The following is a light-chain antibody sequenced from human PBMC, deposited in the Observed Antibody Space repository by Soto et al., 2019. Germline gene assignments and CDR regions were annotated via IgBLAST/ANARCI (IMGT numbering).Light chain of an antibody. CDR2: DNS. Sequence: QSVLTQPPSVSAAPGQKVTISCSGSTSNIGNNFVSWYRQLPGTAPKLLIYDNSERPSGIPDRFSGSKSGTSATLGITGLQTGDEADYYCGTWDSSLSAGVFGGGTKVTVL. CDR1: TSNIGNNF. V-gene: IGLV1-51*01. J-gene: IGLJ3*02. CDR3: GTWDSSLSAGV.